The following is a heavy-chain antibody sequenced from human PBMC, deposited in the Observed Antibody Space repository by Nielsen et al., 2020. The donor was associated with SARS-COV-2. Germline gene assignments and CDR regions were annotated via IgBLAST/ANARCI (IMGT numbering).Heavy chain of an antibody. V-gene: IGHV4-30-2*01. Sequence: WIRQPPGKGLEWIGYIYYGGSTYYNPSLKSRVTISVDRSKNQFSLKLSSVTAADTAVYYCARGFTIFGVVGNWFDPWGQGTLVTVSS. D-gene: IGHD3-3*01. CDR3: ARGFTIFGVVGNWFDP. J-gene: IGHJ5*02. CDR2: IYYGGST.